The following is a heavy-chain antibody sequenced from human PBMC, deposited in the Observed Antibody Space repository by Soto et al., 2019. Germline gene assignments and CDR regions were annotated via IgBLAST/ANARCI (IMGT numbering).Heavy chain of an antibody. Sequence: QIQLVQSGIELKTPGASVKVSCKTSGYTFTSYGITWVRQAPGQGLEWMGWISTYNGNTYYAQKLQGRVTMTTDTSTTTAYMELRSLRSDDTAVYYCARYYGSFASDYWGQGTLVTVPS. CDR2: ISTYNGNT. D-gene: IGHD3-16*01. CDR1: GYTFTSYG. J-gene: IGHJ4*02. V-gene: IGHV1-18*01. CDR3: ARYYGSFASDY.